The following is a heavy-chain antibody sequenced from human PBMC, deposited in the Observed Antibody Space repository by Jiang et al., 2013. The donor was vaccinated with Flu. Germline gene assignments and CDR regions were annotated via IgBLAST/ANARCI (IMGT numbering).Heavy chain of an antibody. V-gene: IGHV4-39*01. CDR3: ARTASSGYQLLFGFDP. CDR2: IYYSGST. CDR1: GGSISSSSYY. D-gene: IGHD2-2*01. J-gene: IGHJ5*02. Sequence: ELLKPSETLSLTCTVSGGSISSSSYYWGWIRQPPGKGLEWIGSIYYSGSTYYNPSLKSRVTISVDTSKNQFSLKLSSVTAADTAVYYCARTASSGYQLLFGFDPWGQGTLGHRLL.